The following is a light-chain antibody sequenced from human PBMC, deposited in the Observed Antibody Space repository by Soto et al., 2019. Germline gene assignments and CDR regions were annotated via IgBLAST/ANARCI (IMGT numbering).Light chain of an antibody. Sequence: EILLAQSPASLCASPGERATLSCRSSQGVISYLAWYQQKPGEAPTRLIYDASTFESGGLSRFSGSGSGTEFTLTISSLQPEDFAAYYCQQYNSYSRTFGLGTKVDIK. CDR2: DAS. CDR3: QQYNSYSRT. J-gene: IGKJ1*01. CDR1: QGVISY. V-gene: IGKV1-9*01.